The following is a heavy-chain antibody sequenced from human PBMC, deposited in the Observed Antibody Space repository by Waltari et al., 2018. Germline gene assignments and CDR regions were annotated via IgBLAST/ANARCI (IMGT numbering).Heavy chain of an antibody. Sequence: QVQLVQSGAEVKKPGSSVKVSCKASGGTFSSYAINWVRQAPGQGLEWMGGIIPVFGTANYAQKFQGRVTITTDESTSTAYMELSSLRSEDTAVYYCASSLGDPLPTNGMDVWGQGTTVTVSS. CDR3: ASSLGDPLPTNGMDV. J-gene: IGHJ6*02. D-gene: IGHD1-26*01. CDR1: GGTFSSYA. CDR2: IIPVFGTA. V-gene: IGHV1-69*05.